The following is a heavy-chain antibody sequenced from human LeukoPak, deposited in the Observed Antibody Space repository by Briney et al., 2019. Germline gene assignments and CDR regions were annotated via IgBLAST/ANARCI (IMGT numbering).Heavy chain of an antibody. V-gene: IGHV1-18*01. CDR2: ISAHNGDT. CDR3: ARELREEMAHEVETDAFDI. CDR1: GYTFISNG. J-gene: IGHJ3*02. D-gene: IGHD5-24*01. Sequence: WASVKVSCKASGYTFISNGISWVRQAPGQGLEWMGWISAHNGDTNYAQKFQGRVTMTTDTSTSTIYMELRSLRSDDTAVYYCARELREEMAHEVETDAFDIWGQGTMVTVSS.